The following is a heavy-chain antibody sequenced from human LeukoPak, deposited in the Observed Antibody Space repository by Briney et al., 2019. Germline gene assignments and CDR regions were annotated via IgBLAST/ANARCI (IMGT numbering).Heavy chain of an antibody. CDR2: VKSRSGGETT. V-gene: IGHV3-15*01. J-gene: IGHJ4*02. D-gene: IGHD3-10*01. CDR1: VFSISNDW. CDR3: TLIQGWGSGSYYRDF. Sequence: GGSLRLSCAVSVFSISNDWMSWVRDAPGKGGEWGARVKSRSGGETTDYAAPVKGRFNISRDDSNNTLYLQMNSLKTEDTAVYYCTLIQGWGSGSYYRDFWGQGTLVTVSS.